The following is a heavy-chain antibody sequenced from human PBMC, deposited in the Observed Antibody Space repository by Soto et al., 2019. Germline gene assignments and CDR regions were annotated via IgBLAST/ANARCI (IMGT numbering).Heavy chain of an antibody. CDR3: AKDLRLLGCYDSSGHPPFDY. V-gene: IGHV3-23*01. J-gene: IGHJ4*02. D-gene: IGHD3-22*01. CDR2: ISGSGGST. Sequence: HPGGSLRLSCAASGFTFSSYAMSWVRQAPGKGLEWVSAISGSGGSTYYADSVKGRFTISRDNSKNTLYLQMNSLRAEDTAVYYCAKDLRLLGCYDSSGHPPFDYWGQGTLVTVSS. CDR1: GFTFSSYA.